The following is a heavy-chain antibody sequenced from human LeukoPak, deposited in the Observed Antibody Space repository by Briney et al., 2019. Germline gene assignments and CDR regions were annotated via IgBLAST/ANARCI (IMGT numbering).Heavy chain of an antibody. D-gene: IGHD2-21*02. CDR2: ISHDGSNK. CDR3: TRSVVTTADFDY. CDR1: GFTFSSYP. J-gene: IGHJ4*02. V-gene: IGHV3-30-3*01. Sequence: PGGSLRLSCAASGFTFSSYPIHWVRQAPGLGLQWVAVISHDGSNKYYEDSVKGRFTISRDNSKSTLYLHLNIPRPEDTAVYYCTRSVVTTADFDYWGQGTLVTVSS.